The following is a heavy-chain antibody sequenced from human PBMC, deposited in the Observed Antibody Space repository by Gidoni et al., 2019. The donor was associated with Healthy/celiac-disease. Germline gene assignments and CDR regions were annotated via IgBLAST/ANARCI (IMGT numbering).Heavy chain of an antibody. D-gene: IGHD2-21*02. V-gene: IGHV1-3*01. CDR3: ARYGVTDWYFDL. Sequence: GNGNTKYSQKFQGRVTITRDTSASTAYMELSSLRSEDTAVYYCARYGVTDWYFDLWGRGTLVTVSS. J-gene: IGHJ2*01. CDR2: GNGNT.